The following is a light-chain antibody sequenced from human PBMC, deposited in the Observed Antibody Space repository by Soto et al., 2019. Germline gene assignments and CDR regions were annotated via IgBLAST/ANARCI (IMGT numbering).Light chain of an antibody. CDR2: HSS. Sequence: IVFTQSPGKGSLSPGETAALACRASQSVSRKDFAWYQQRPGQAPRLLIYHSSTRATGISDRFSGGGSGTDFTLTISRLEAEDSAVYFCLQYGTSPLYAFGQGTKVDIK. V-gene: IGKV3-20*01. CDR3: LQYGTSPLYA. CDR1: QSVSRKD. J-gene: IGKJ2*01.